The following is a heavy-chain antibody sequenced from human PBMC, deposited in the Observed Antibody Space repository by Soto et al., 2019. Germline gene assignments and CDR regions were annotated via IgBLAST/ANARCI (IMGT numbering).Heavy chain of an antibody. J-gene: IGHJ3*02. V-gene: IGHV1-46*03. CDR2: INPSGGST. CDR3: ARAPGIVGARSAFDI. Sequence: GASVKVSCKASGYTFTSYYMHWVRQAPGQGLEWMGIINPSGGSTSYAQKFQGRVTMTRDTSTSTVYMELSSLRSEDTAVYYCARAPGIVGARSAFDIWGQGTMVTVSS. CDR1: GYTFTSYY. D-gene: IGHD1-26*01.